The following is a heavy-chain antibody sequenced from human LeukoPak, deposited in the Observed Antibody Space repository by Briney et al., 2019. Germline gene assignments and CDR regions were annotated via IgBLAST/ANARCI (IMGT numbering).Heavy chain of an antibody. Sequence: GRSLRLSCAASGFTFDDYAMHWVRQAPGKGLEWVSGITGNSGSIGYADSVKGRFTISRDNAKNSLYLQMNSLRAEDTAVYYCARNQEEDDILTGYYTGYYYYYMDVWGKGTTVTVSS. CDR3: ARNQEEDDILTGYYTGYYYYYMDV. D-gene: IGHD3-9*01. J-gene: IGHJ6*03. V-gene: IGHV3-9*01. CDR1: GFTFDDYA. CDR2: ITGNSGSI.